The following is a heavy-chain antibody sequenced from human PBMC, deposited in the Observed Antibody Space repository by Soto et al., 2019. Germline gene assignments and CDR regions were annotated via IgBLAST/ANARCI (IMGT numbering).Heavy chain of an antibody. Sequence: EVQLVESGGGLIQPGGSLRLSCAACRFTVSSNYIRWVRQAPGKGLEWVSVIYSGGSTYYADSVKGRFTISRDNSKNTLYLQMNSLRAEDTAVYYCARDRVESGYPEYFQHWGQGTLVTVSP. CDR1: RFTVSSNY. J-gene: IGHJ1*01. V-gene: IGHV3-53*01. CDR3: ARDRVESGYPEYFQH. CDR2: IYSGGST. D-gene: IGHD3-22*01.